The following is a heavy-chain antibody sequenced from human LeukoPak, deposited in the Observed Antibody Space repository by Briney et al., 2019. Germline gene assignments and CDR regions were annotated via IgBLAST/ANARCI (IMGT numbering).Heavy chain of an antibody. CDR2: IKQDGSEK. CDR3: TREGITAAADY. J-gene: IGHJ4*02. V-gene: IGHV3-7*01. Sequence: PGGSLRLSCAASGFSFSSFWMCWVRQAPGKGLEWVANIKQDGSEKNYVDSVKGRFTISRDNAKNSLYLQLNSLRAEDTAVYYCTREGITAAADYWGQGTLVTVSS. CDR1: GFSFSSFW. D-gene: IGHD6-13*01.